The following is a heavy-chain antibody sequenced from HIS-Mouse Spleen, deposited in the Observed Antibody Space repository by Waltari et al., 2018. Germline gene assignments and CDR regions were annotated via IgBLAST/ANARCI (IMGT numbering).Heavy chain of an antibody. CDR1: GGSISSSSYY. CDR2: IYYSGGT. V-gene: IGHV4-39*07. D-gene: IGHD6-13*01. Sequence: QLQLQESGPGLVKPSETLSLTCTVSGGSISSSSYYWGWIRQPPGKGLGWIGRIYYSGGTYYNTSRKSRVTISVDTSKNQFSLKLSSVTAADTAVYYCAREIPYSSSWYDWYFDLWGRGTLVTVSS. CDR3: AREIPYSSSWYDWYFDL. J-gene: IGHJ2*01.